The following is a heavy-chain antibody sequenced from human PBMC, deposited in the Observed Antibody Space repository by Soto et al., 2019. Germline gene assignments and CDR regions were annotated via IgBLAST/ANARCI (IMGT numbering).Heavy chain of an antibody. Sequence: EVQLVESGGGLVQPGGSLRLSCAASGFTFSSYWMSWVRQAPGKGLEWVANIKQDGSEKYYVDSVKGRFTISRDNAKNSLYLQTNSLRAEDTAVYYCARDVGYCISTSCYPDYYYGMDVWGQGTTVTVSS. V-gene: IGHV3-7*01. CDR2: IKQDGSEK. J-gene: IGHJ6*02. D-gene: IGHD2-2*03. CDR3: ARDVGYCISTSCYPDYYYGMDV. CDR1: GFTFSSYW.